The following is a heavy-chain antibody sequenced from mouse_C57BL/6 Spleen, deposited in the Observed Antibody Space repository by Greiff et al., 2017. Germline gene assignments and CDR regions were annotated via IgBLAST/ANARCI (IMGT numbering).Heavy chain of an antibody. CDR2: IYPRSGNT. CDR1: GYTFTSYG. CDR3: ASVSPFDY. V-gene: IGHV1-81*01. J-gene: IGHJ2*01. Sequence: QLQQSGAELARPGASVKLSCKASGYTFTSYGISWVKQRTGQGLEWIGEIYPRSGNTYYNEKFKGKATLTADKSSSTAYMELRSLTSEDSAVYFCASVSPFDYWGQGTTLTVSS.